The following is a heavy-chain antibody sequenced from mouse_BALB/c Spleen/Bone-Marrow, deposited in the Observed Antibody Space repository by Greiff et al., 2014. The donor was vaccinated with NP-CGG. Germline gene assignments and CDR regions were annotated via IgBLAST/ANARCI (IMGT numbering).Heavy chain of an antibody. Sequence: EVQLQQSGPELVKPGASVKMSCKASGYTFTSYVMHWVKQKLGQGLEWIGYINTYNDGARYNEKFKGKTTLTSDKSSSTAYMELSSLTSEDSSVYYCARGITTVAPDAMDYWGQGTSVTVSS. CDR2: INTYNDGA. CDR1: GYTFTSYV. D-gene: IGHD1-1*01. J-gene: IGHJ4*01. V-gene: IGHV1-14*01. CDR3: ARGITTVAPDAMDY.